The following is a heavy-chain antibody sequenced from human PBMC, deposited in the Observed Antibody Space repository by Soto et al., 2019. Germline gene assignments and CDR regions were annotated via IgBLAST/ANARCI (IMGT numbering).Heavy chain of an antibody. D-gene: IGHD3-10*01. Sequence: SETLSLTCAVSGGSISSGGYSWSWIRQPPGKGLEWIGYIYHSGSTYYNQSLKSRVTISVDRSKNQFSLKLSSVTAADTAVYYCARGGEITMVRGVIRWLNWFDPWGQGTLVTVSS. V-gene: IGHV4-30-2*01. CDR3: ARGGEITMVRGVIRWLNWFDP. CDR2: IYHSGST. J-gene: IGHJ5*02. CDR1: GGSISSGGYS.